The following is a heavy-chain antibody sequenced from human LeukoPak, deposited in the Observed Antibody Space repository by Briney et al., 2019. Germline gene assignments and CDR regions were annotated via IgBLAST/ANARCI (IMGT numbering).Heavy chain of an antibody. Sequence: SETLSLTCTVSGGSISSYYWSWIRQPPGKGPEWIGYIYYSGSTNYNPSLKSRVTISVDTSKNQFSLKLSSVTAADTAVYYCTRLDAAMVTSYDIWGQGTMVTVSS. CDR3: TRLDAAMVTSYDI. CDR1: GGSISSYY. D-gene: IGHD5-18*01. V-gene: IGHV4-59*08. CDR2: IYYSGST. J-gene: IGHJ3*02.